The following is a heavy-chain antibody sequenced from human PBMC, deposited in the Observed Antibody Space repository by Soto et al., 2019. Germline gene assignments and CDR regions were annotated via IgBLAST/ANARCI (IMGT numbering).Heavy chain of an antibody. J-gene: IGHJ4*02. V-gene: IGHV1-18*01. CDR3: VREGSVTLTREY. D-gene: IGHD6-19*01. Sequence: QVQLVQSGAEVKKPGASVKVSCTASGYTFTSYGISWVRQARGQGLEWMGWISAYNGDTNYVQKLPGRVIMTTDTSTSTAYMELRTLTSDDTAVNYCVREGSVTLTREYWCEGTLVMFSS. CDR2: ISAYNGDT. CDR1: GYTFTSYG.